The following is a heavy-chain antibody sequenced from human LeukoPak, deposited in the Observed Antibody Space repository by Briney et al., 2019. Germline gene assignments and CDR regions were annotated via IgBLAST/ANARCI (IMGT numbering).Heavy chain of an antibody. D-gene: IGHD3-22*01. CDR2: ISGYNGNT. CDR1: GYTFTSYG. V-gene: IGHV1-18*01. J-gene: IGHJ5*02. Sequence: ASVKVSCKASGYTFTSYGISWVRQAPGQGLEWMGWISGYNGNTHYAQNLQGRVAMTTDTSTSTAYMEVRSLRFDDTAAYYCARDEARYSRGYYPNWFDPWGQGTLVTVSS. CDR3: ARDEARYSRGYYPNWFDP.